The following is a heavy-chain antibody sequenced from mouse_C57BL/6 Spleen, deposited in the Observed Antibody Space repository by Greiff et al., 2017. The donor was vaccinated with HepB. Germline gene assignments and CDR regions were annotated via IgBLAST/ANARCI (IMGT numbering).Heavy chain of an antibody. D-gene: IGHD1-1*01. J-gene: IGHJ2*01. CDR2: IHPNSGST. V-gene: IGHV1-64*01. Sequence: QVQLQQSGAELVKPGASVKLSCKASGYTFTSYWMHWVKQRPGQGLEWIGMIHPNSGSTNYNEKFKSKATLTVDKSSSTAYMQLSSLTSEDSAVYYCARERITPYYFDYWGQGTTLTVSS. CDR1: GYTFTSYW. CDR3: ARERITPYYFDY.